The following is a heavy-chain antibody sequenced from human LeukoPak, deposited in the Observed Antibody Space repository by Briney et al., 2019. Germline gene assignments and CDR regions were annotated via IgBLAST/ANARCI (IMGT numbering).Heavy chain of an antibody. CDR2: VIPILDVT. CDR1: GGTFSTYS. Sequence: ASVKVSCKASGGTFSTYSVSWVRQAPGQGLEWMGRVIPILDVTNIAQKFQARVTITADESTSTAYMELSSLRSEDTAVYYCATEKSLPMSGTHFDYWGQGTLVTVSS. D-gene: IGHD6-13*01. V-gene: IGHV1-69*04. J-gene: IGHJ4*02. CDR3: ATEKSLPMSGTHFDY.